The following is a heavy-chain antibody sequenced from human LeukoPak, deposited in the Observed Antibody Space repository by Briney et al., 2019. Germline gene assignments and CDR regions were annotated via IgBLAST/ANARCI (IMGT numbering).Heavy chain of an antibody. J-gene: IGHJ4*02. D-gene: IGHD3-22*01. V-gene: IGHV3-33*01. CDR2: IWYDGSNK. Sequence: GGSLRLSCAASGFIFSSFGMHWVRQAPGKGLEWVAVIWYDGSNKYYADSVKGRFTISRDNSKNTLYLQMNSLRAEDTAVYYCARGSPSSGYYYLLGYWGQGTLVTVSS. CDR1: GFIFSSFG. CDR3: ARGSPSSGYYYLLGY.